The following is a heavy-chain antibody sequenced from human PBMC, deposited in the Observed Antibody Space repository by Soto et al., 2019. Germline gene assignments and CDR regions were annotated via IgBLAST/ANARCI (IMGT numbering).Heavy chain of an antibody. Sequence: GSLRLSCAASGFTFSSYAMSWVRQAPGKGLEWVSAISGSGVSTYYAASVKGRFTISRDNSKNTLYLQMNSLRAEDTAVYYCAKSPGMYYYDSSGYYHYDYWGQGT. CDR1: GFTFSSYA. CDR2: ISGSGVST. CDR3: AKSPGMYYYDSSGYYHYDY. V-gene: IGHV3-23*01. D-gene: IGHD3-22*01. J-gene: IGHJ4*02.